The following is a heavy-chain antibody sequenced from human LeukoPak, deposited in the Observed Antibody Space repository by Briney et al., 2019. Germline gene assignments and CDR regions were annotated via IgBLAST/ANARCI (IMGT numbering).Heavy chain of an antibody. Sequence: GGSLRLSCAASGFTFSSNWMHWVRQVPGKVLMWVSRINGDGSSTSYADSVKGRFTISRDNARNNLYLQMNNLRAEDTAVYFCARVGNDLGSYYDYWGQGTLVTVSS. V-gene: IGHV3-74*01. J-gene: IGHJ4*02. CDR3: ARVGNDLGSYYDY. CDR2: INGDGSST. D-gene: IGHD3-10*01. CDR1: GFTFSSNW.